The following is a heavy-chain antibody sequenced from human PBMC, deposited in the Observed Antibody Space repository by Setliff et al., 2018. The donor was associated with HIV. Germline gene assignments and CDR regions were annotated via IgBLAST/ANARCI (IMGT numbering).Heavy chain of an antibody. J-gene: IGHJ4*02. Sequence: ASVKVSCKVSGYTLTQLSMHWVRQAPGKGLEWMGGFDLEDDETIYAQKFQGRVTMTEDTSTDTAYMELSSLRSEDTAVYYCATGYCSSPSCFDFDYWGQGTLVTVS. CDR3: ATGYCSSPSCFDFDY. V-gene: IGHV1-24*01. D-gene: IGHD2-2*01. CDR1: GYTLTQLS. CDR2: FDLEDDET.